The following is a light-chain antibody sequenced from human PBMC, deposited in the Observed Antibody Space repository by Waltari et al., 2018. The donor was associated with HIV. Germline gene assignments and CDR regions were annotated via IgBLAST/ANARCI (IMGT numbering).Light chain of an antibody. CDR1: DSNSTDKC. CDR2: KNN. J-gene: IGLJ2*01. CDR3: ATWDDSLSGVV. V-gene: IGLV1-47*01. Sequence: QSVLTQPPSASGTPGQRVPSPCSGSDSNSTDKCHYWYHQLPGTAPTLLIYKNNQRPSGVPDRFSGSKSGTSASLAIRGLRSEDESDYHCATWDDSLSGVVFGGGTKLTVL.